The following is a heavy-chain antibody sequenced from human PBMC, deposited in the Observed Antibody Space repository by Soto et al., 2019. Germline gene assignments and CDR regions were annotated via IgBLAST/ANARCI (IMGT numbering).Heavy chain of an antibody. CDR2: IKQDGSEK. CDR1: GFTFSSYW. J-gene: IGHJ4*02. CDR3: AREPGFYGDPLPYYFDY. Sequence: EVQLVESGGGLVQPGGSLRLSCAASGFTFSSYWMSWVRQAPGKGLEWVANIKQDGSEKYYVDSVKGRFTISRDNAKNSLYLQMNSVRAEDTAVYYCAREPGFYGDPLPYYFDYGGQGTLVTVSS. V-gene: IGHV3-7*03. D-gene: IGHD4-17*01.